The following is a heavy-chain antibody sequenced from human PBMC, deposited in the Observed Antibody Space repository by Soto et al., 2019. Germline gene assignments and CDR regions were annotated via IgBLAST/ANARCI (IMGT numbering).Heavy chain of an antibody. V-gene: IGHV4-4*02. CDR2: LYHSGST. D-gene: IGHD5-18*01. CDR1: GGSISSSNW. J-gene: IGHJ4*02. CDR3: ARKAGYRYGRLFDD. Sequence: QVQLQESGPGLVKPSGTLSLTCAVSGGSISSSNWWSWVRQPPVKGLEWIGELYHSGSTNYNPSLKSRFTISVDKSKIHYSLKLSSVTAADTTVYYCARKAGYRYGRLFDDWGQGTLVTVSS.